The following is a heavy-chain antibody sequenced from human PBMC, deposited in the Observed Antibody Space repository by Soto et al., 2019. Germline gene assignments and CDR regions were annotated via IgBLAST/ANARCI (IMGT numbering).Heavy chain of an antibody. J-gene: IGHJ6*02. D-gene: IGHD2-2*01. CDR2: ISYDGSNK. CDR1: GFTFSGYG. V-gene: IGHV3-30*18. CDR3: AKEYQLLSDYYYGMDV. Sequence: HPGGSLRLSCAASGFTFSGYGMHWVRQAPGKGLEWVAVISYDGSNKYYADSVKGRFTISRDNSKNTLYLQMNSLGAEDTAVYYCAKEYQLLSDYYYGMDVWGQGTTVTVS.